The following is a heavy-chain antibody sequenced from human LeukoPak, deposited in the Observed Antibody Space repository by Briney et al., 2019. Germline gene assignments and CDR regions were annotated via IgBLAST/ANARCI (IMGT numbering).Heavy chain of an antibody. V-gene: IGHV3-15*01. Sequence: TGGSLRLSCAASGFTFSNAWMSWVRQAPGKGLEWVGRIKSKTDGGTTDYAAPVKGRFTISRDDSKNTLYLQMNSLKTGDTAVYYCTTFLRHMYYFDYWGQGTLVTVSS. J-gene: IGHJ4*02. D-gene: IGHD4-17*01. CDR1: GFTFSNAW. CDR2: IKSKTDGGTT. CDR3: TTFLRHMYYFDY.